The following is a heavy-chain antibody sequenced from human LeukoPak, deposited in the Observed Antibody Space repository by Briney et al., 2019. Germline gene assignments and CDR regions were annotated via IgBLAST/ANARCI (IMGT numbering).Heavy chain of an antibody. CDR2: IYDSGST. D-gene: IGHD5-12*01. J-gene: IGHJ4*02. Sequence: TLSLTCTVSGGSISRGDYYWSWIRQPPGKGLEWIGYIYDSGSTYYNPSLKSRVTISVDTSKNQFSLKVSSVTAADTAVYYCARDDGWLRFDYWGQGTLATVSS. V-gene: IGHV4-30-4*01. CDR1: GGSISRGDYY. CDR3: ARDDGWLRFDY.